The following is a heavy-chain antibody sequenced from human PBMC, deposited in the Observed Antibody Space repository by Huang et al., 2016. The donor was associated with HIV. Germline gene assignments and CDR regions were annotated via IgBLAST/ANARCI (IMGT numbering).Heavy chain of an antibody. Sequence: QMQLQQRGAGLLKPSETLSLTCGVSGGSFTGNYLTWIRQAPGKGLEWIGEVNDSGATNYNPSLNVRGTISLDKSNRELSLNLRSVTAADTAVYYCARQWTILEWLLGLDVWGQGTTVIVSS. CDR2: VNDSGAT. D-gene: IGHD3-3*01. V-gene: IGHV4-34*02. CDR3: ARQWTILEWLLGLDV. J-gene: IGHJ6*02. CDR1: GGSFTGNY.